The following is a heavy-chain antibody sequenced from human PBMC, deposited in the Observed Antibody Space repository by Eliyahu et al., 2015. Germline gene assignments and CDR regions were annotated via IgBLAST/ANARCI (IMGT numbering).Heavy chain of an antibody. V-gene: IGHV4-61*02. CDR3: ARGRGKQRSLQPYYYYYMDV. Sequence: QVQLQESGPGLVKPSQTLSLTCTVSGDSISNGIYYWNWIRQPAGKGLEWIGRIYTIGPPDYNPSLQSRVTISKDTSKNQLSLTVTSVTAADTAVYYCARGRGKQRSLQPYYYYYMDVWGKGTTVIVSS. J-gene: IGHJ6*03. CDR2: IYTIGPP. D-gene: IGHD6-25*01. CDR1: GDSISNGIYY.